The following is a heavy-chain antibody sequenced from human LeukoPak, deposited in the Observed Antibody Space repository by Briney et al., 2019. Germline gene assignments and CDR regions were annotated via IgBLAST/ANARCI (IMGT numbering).Heavy chain of an antibody. J-gene: IGHJ6*02. CDR3: ARDGEVDTAMVNYYYGIDV. CDR1: GGSISSYY. Sequence: SETLSLTCTVSGGSISSYYWSWIRQPAGKGLEWIGRIYTSGSTNYNPSLKSRVTMSVDTSKNQFSLKLSSVTAADTAVYYCARDGEVDTAMVNYYYGIDVWGQGTTVTVSS. D-gene: IGHD5-18*01. V-gene: IGHV4-4*07. CDR2: IYTSGST.